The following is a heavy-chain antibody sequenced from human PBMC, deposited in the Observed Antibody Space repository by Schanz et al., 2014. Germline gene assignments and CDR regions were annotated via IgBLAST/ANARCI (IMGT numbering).Heavy chain of an antibody. D-gene: IGHD3-10*01. Sequence: EVQLVESGGGLVQPGGSLRLSCAASGFNFITFAMSWVRQAPGKGPEWVSAIGGDASRTYYADSVKGRFTISRDNSKSPCPLQRNSLRAEDTAVYYCARAPPLVRGIAGWFGPWGQGSLVTVSS. J-gene: IGHJ5*02. CDR3: ARAPPLVRGIAGWFGP. CDR2: IGGDASRT. CDR1: GFNFITFA. V-gene: IGHV3-23*04.